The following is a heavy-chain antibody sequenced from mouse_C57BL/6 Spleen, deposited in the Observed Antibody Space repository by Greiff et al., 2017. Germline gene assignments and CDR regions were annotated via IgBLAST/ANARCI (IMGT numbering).Heavy chain of an antibody. CDR3: ARRWFDY. Sequence: EVKLQESGPELVKPGASVKIPCKASGYTFTDYNMDWVKQSHGKSLEWIGDINPNNGGTIYNQKFKGKATLTVDKSSSTAYMELRSLTSEDTAVYYCARRWFDYWGQGTTLTVSS. J-gene: IGHJ2*01. CDR2: INPNNGGT. CDR1: GYTFTDYN. V-gene: IGHV1-18*01.